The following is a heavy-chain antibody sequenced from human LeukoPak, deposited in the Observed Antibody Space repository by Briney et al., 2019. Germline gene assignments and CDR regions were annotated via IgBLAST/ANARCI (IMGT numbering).Heavy chain of an antibody. CDR3: ARGIHYYDSSGYYYPYYFDY. CDR2: IYYSGST. Sequence: SETLSLTCTVSGGSISSSSYYWGWIRQPPGKGLEWIGSIYYSGSTNYNPSLKSRVTISVDTSKNQFSLKLSSVTAADTAVYYCARGIHYYDSSGYYYPYYFDYWGQGTLVTVSS. J-gene: IGHJ4*02. CDR1: GGSISSSSYY. D-gene: IGHD3-22*01. V-gene: IGHV4-39*07.